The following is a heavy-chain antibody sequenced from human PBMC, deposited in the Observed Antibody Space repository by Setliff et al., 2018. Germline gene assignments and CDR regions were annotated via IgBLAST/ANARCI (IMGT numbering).Heavy chain of an antibody. D-gene: IGHD5-18*01. CDR1: GYTFTTYA. J-gene: IGHJ4*02. Sequence: ASVKVSCKASGYTFTTYAMNWVRQAPGQGLEWMGWMNPNSGNTGYAQKFQGRVTMTRNTSISTAYMELSSLRSEDTAVYYCARVRLGLPMVDYWGQGTLVTVSS. CDR2: MNPNSGNT. V-gene: IGHV1-8*02. CDR3: ARVRLGLPMVDY.